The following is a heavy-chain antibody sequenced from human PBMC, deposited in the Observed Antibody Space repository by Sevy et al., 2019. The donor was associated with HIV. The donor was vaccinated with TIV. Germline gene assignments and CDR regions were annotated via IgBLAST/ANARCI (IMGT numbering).Heavy chain of an antibody. CDR2: INQDGSRK. Sequence: GGSLRLSCVASGFTFSSSWMTWVRQAPGKWPEYVANINQDGSRKDQLDSVKGRFTISRDNARNSLYLQMNGLRVEDTAMYYCARDPAYGAYDIWGQGAMVTVSS. CDR3: ARDPAYGAYDI. D-gene: IGHD3-16*01. J-gene: IGHJ3*02. CDR1: GFTFSSSW. V-gene: IGHV3-7*01.